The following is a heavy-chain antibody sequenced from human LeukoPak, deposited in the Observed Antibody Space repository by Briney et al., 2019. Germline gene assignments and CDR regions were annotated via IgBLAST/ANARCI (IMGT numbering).Heavy chain of an antibody. CDR2: ISGSGGST. J-gene: IGHJ4*02. D-gene: IGHD3-22*01. Sequence: GGSLRLSCAASGFTFSSYAMSWVRQAPGKGLEWVSAISGSGGSTYYADSVKGRFTISRDNSKNTLYLQMNSLRAEDTAVYYCAKSDSSGSYKPYYFDYWGQGTLVTVSS. V-gene: IGHV3-23*01. CDR1: GFTFSSYA. CDR3: AKSDSSGSYKPYYFDY.